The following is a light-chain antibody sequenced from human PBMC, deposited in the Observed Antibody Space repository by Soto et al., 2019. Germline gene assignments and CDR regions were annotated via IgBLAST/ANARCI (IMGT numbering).Light chain of an antibody. Sequence: EVVMTQSPATLSVSPGERVTLSCRASQSVRSNLAWYQQKPGQSPRLLIYGASTRATGIPARFSATVSGTEFSLTITSLQPEDFATYYCQQLFDSPITFGQGTRLEIK. CDR3: QQLFDSPIT. J-gene: IGKJ5*01. CDR1: QSVRSN. V-gene: IGKV3-15*01. CDR2: GAS.